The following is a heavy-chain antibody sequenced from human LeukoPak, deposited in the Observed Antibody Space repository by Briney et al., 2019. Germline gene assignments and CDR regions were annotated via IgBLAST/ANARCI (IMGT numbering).Heavy chain of an antibody. V-gene: IGHV3-15*01. D-gene: IGHD1-1*01. Sequence: GGSLRLSCVASGITLSNDWMSGVREAPGKGLEGGGGIKSKTEGGTIDYVAAVRGGFPISRDDPRKTLYLQMDSLRTEETAVFYCGTADAFDIWGQGTMLTLSS. J-gene: IGHJ3*02. CDR1: GITLSNDW. CDR2: IKSKTEGGTI. CDR3: GTADAFDI.